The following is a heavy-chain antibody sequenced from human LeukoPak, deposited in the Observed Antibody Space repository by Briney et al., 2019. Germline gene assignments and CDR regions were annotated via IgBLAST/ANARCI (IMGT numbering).Heavy chain of an antibody. J-gene: IGHJ5*01. CDR1: GFTFGNYA. CDR3: VKDRYYEIIAYRAFDS. D-gene: IGHD3-22*01. CDR2: ISGGGAST. Sequence: GGSLRLSCAASGFTFGNYAMNWVRQAPGKGLEWVSAISGGGASTYYADSVKGRFTISRDNSKNTLYLQMNSLRAEDTALYYCVKDRYYEIIAYRAFDSWGQGTLVTVSS. V-gene: IGHV3-23*01.